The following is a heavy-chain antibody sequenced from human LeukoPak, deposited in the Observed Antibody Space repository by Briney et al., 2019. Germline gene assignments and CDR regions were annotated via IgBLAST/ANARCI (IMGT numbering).Heavy chain of an antibody. CDR3: ARSHPIWSGNYYYYYYMDV. CDR1: GGTFSSYA. Sequence: RASVKVSCRASGGTFSSYAISWVRQAPGQGLEWMGGIIPIFGTANYALKFQGRVTITTDESTSTAYMELSSLRSEDTAVYYCARSHPIWSGNYYYYYYMDVWGKGTTVTVSS. V-gene: IGHV1-69*05. D-gene: IGHD3-3*01. CDR2: IIPIFGTA. J-gene: IGHJ6*03.